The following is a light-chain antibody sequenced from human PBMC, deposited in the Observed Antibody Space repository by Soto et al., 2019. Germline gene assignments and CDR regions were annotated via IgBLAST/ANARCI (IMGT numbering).Light chain of an antibody. CDR1: PSIDRY. CDR3: QHGSRTLT. CDR2: GAS. Sequence: DIQMTQSPSSLSASVGDSVTITCRASPSIDRYLNWYQQKPGTAPKLLISGASSLRSGVPSRFSGSGSGTAFTLTINSLQPEDLATYYCQHGSRTLTFGGGTKVEIK. V-gene: IGKV1-39*01. J-gene: IGKJ4*01.